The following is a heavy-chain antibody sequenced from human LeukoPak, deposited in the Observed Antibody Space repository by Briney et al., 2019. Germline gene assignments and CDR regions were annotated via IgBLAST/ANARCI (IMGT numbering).Heavy chain of an antibody. J-gene: IGHJ5*02. CDR3: ARAVELGLWWSSNWFDP. CDR1: GYTFTSYD. D-gene: IGHD2-21*01. Sequence: GASVKVSCKASGYTFTSYDINWVRQATGQGLEWMGWMNPNSGNTGYAQKFQGRVTMTRNTSISTAYMELSSLRSEDTAVYYCARAVELGLWWSSNWFDPWGQGTLVTVSS. CDR2: MNPNSGNT. V-gene: IGHV1-8*01.